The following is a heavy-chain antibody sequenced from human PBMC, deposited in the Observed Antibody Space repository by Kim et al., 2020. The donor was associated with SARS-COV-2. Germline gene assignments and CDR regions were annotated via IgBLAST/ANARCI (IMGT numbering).Heavy chain of an antibody. CDR2: IRSKANNYAT. CDR1: GFSFSGST. D-gene: IGHD6-19*01. CDR3: TRVNPTVGGWYDAFDI. J-gene: IGHJ3*02. V-gene: IGHV3-73*01. Sequence: GGSLRLSCAASGFSFSGSTIHWVRQASGKGLEWVGRIRSKANNYATAYAASVKNRFTTSRDDSKSTAYLQMNSLKTEDTAVYYCTRVNPTVGGWYDAFDIWGQGTKVTVSS.